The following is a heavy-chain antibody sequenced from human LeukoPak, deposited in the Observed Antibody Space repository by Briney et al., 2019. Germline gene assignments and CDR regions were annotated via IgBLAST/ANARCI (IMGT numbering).Heavy chain of an antibody. J-gene: IGHJ5*02. D-gene: IGHD2-2*01. CDR1: GGTFSSYA. V-gene: IGHV1-69*05. CDR2: IIPIFGTA. Sequence: ASVKVSCKASGGTFSSYAISWVRQAPGQGLEWMGGIIPIFGTANYAQKFQGRVTITTDESTSTAYMELSSLRSEDTAVYYCARTHCSSTSCPFWFDPWGQGTLVTVSS. CDR3: ARTHCSSTSCPFWFDP.